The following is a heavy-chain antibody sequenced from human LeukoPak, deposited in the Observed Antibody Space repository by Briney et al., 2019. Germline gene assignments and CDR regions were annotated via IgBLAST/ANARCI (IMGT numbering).Heavy chain of an antibody. V-gene: IGHV3-74*01. CDR3: ARRAYSGSYFYFDY. CDR2: INSDGSSI. D-gene: IGHD1-26*01. J-gene: IGHJ4*02. CDR1: GLTISSYW. Sequence: GGSLRLPCAASGLTISSYWMHWVRQAPGKGLVWVSRINSDGSSISYADAVKGRFTISRDNAKNTLYLQMNSLRAEDTAVYYCARRAYSGSYFYFDYWGQGTLVTVSS.